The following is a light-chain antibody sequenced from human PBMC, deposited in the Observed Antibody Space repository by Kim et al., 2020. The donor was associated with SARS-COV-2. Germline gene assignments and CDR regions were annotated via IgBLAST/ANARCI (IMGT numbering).Light chain of an antibody. J-gene: IGLJ2*01. CDR2: GRN. CDR3: NSRDNSAKVI. CDR1: SLRSYY. Sequence: SSELTQDPAVSVALGQTVKITCQGDSLRSYYASWYQQKPGQAPILVIYGRNNRPSGIPDRLSGSTSGNTASLIITGAQAEDEADYYCNSRDNSAKVIFGGGTQLTVL. V-gene: IGLV3-19*01.